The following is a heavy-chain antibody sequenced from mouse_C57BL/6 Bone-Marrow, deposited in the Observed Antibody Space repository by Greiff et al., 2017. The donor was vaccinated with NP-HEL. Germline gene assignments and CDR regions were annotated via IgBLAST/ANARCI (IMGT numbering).Heavy chain of an antibody. CDR3: ARGEWLVPWFAY. CDR2: INPSSGYT. D-gene: IGHD2-2*01. V-gene: IGHV1-4*01. Sequence: QVQLKQSGAELARPGASVKMSCKASGYTFTSYTMHWVKQRPGQGLEWIGYINPSSGYTKYNQKFKDKATLTADKSSSTAYMQLSSLTSEDSAVYYCARGEWLVPWFAYWGQGTLVTVSA. CDR1: GYTFTSYT. J-gene: IGHJ3*01.